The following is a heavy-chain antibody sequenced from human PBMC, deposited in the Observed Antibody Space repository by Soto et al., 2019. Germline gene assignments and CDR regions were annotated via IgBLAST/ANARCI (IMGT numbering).Heavy chain of an antibody. Sequence: EVQLVESGGGLAQPGGSLRLSCAASGFTFSSYWMSWVRQAPGKGLEWVANIKLDGSEIYYVNSVKGRFTISRDNAKNSVFLQMNSLTVEDSAVYYCVRRDMTGGWGDFWGQGTLVIVSS. J-gene: IGHJ4*02. CDR1: GFTFSSYW. D-gene: IGHD3-9*01. V-gene: IGHV3-7*01. CDR2: IKLDGSEI. CDR3: VRRDMTGGWGDF.